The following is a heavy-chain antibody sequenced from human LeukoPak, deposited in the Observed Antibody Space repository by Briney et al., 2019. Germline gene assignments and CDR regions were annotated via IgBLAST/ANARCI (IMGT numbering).Heavy chain of an antibody. V-gene: IGHV4-59*01. J-gene: IGHJ5*02. Sequence: SETLSLTCSVSGGSISRYYWSWIRQPPGKGLEWIGNIYYSGSTNCNPSLTSRVTISVEMSKNQFSLKLSSVTAADTAVYYCARDHFAPGTYNWFDPWGQGTLVTVSS. CDR3: ARDHFAPGTYNWFDP. CDR1: GGSISRYY. D-gene: IGHD3-10*01. CDR2: IYYSGST.